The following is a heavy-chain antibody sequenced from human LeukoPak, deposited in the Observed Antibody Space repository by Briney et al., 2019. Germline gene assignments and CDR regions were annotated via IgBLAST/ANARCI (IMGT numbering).Heavy chain of an antibody. J-gene: IGHJ4*02. CDR1: GFTFSGHW. V-gene: IGHV3-21*04. CDR3: ARRPRVVTAILYYFDY. Sequence: GGSLRLSCAASGFTFSGHWMTWVRQAPGKGLEWVASISSTWSYIFYADSVRGRFTVSRDNAKNSLYLEMNSLRAEDTAVYYCARRPRVVTAILYYFDYWGQGTLVTVSS. D-gene: IGHD2-21*02. CDR2: ISSTWSYI.